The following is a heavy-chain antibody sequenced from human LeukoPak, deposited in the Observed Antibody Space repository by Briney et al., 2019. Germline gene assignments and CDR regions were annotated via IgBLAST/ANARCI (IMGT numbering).Heavy chain of an antibody. J-gene: IGHJ4*02. CDR1: SESLNSYY. CDR2: IYESGTT. Sequence: PSETLSLTCAVYSESLNSYYWSWVRQPPGEGLEWIGEIYESGTTKYNPSLKSRVAISMVPSKQQFSLRLSSVTAADTAVYYCARGAWATRLASWGLGNPVIVSS. D-gene: IGHD2-15*01. V-gene: IGHV4-34*01. CDR3: ARGAWATRLAS.